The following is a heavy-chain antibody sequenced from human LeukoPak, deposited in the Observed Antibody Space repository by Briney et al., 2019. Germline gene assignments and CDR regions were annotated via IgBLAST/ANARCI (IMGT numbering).Heavy chain of an antibody. D-gene: IGHD6-19*01. J-gene: IGHJ4*02. V-gene: IGHV4-39*07. CDR3: AREEGEYRSGWYPN. CDR2: IYYSGST. CDR1: GGSIDSSTYY. Sequence: SETLSLTCTVSGGSIDSSTYYGGWIRQPPGKGLEWIGTIYYSGSTNYNPSLKGRVIISVDTSKNQFSLKLSSVTAADTAVYYCAREEGEYRSGWYPNWGQGTLVTVSS.